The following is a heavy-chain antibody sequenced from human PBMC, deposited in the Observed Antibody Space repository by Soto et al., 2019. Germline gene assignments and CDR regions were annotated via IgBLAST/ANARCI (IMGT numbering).Heavy chain of an antibody. CDR2: ISAYNGNT. Sequence: SSVKDSCKASGYTFTSYGISWVRQAPGQGLEWMGWISAYNGNTNYAQKLQGRVTMTTDTSKSTEYMEMRSLRSDDTAVYYCARGITLVRGVTQNNWLDPWGQGTQVTVSS. CDR1: GYTFTSYG. D-gene: IGHD3-10*01. CDR3: ARGITLVRGVTQNNWLDP. V-gene: IGHV1-18*04. J-gene: IGHJ5*02.